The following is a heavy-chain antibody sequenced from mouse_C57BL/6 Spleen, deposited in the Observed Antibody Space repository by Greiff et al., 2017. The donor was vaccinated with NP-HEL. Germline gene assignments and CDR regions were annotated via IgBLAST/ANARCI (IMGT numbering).Heavy chain of an antibody. D-gene: IGHD2-1*01. CDR1: GFTFSSYA. CDR3: ARDKGGNRYFDV. CDR2: ISDGGSYT. J-gene: IGHJ1*03. Sequence: EVQGVESGGGLVKPGGSLKLSCAASGFTFSSYAMSWVRQTPEKRLEWVATISDGGSYTYYPDNVKGRFTISRDNAKNNLYLQMSHLKSEDTAMYYCARDKGGNRYFDVWGTGTTVTVSS. V-gene: IGHV5-4*01.